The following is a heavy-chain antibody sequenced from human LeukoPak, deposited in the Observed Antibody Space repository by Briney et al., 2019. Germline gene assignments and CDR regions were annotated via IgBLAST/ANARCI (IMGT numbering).Heavy chain of an antibody. CDR2: ISAYKGNT. Sequence: ASVSVSYKSSVYTFTIYGIRWVRQAPGQGREGIGWISAYKGNTNYAQKLQGRVTMTTDTSTSTAYMELKALRSHDTAVCYCARGELVTPHYYYYYYMDVWGKGTTVTVSS. CDR3: ARGELVTPHYYYYYYMDV. CDR1: VYTFTIYG. J-gene: IGHJ6*03. V-gene: IGHV1-18*01. D-gene: IGHD4-23*01.